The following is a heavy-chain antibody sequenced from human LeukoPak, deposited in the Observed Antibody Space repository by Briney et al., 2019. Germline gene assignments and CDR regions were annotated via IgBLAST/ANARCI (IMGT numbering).Heavy chain of an antibody. CDR2: IKQDGSEK. CDR3: VRGHMDV. Sequence: GGSLRLSCAASGFTFSSYWMSWVRQAPGKGLEWVANIKQDGSEKYYVDSVKGRFTTSRDNARNSLFLEMNSLRDEDTAVYYCVRGHMDVWGKGTTVTISS. CDR1: GFTFSSYW. V-gene: IGHV3-7*01. J-gene: IGHJ6*03.